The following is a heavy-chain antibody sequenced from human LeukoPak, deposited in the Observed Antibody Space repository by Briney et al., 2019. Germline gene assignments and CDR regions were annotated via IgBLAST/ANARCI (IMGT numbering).Heavy chain of an antibody. D-gene: IGHD2-15*01. V-gene: IGHV5-51*01. CDR1: GYSFTSYW. Sequence: GESLKISCKGSGYSFTSYWIGWVRQMPGKGLEWMGIIYPGDSDTRYSPSLQGQVTISADKSISTAYLQWSSLKASDTAMYYCARLRSCSGGSCYGMDVWGQGTTVTVSS. CDR2: IYPGDSDT. CDR3: ARLRSCSGGSCYGMDV. J-gene: IGHJ6*02.